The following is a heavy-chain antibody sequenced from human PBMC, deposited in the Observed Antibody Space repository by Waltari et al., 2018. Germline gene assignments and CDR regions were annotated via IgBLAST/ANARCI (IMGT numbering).Heavy chain of an antibody. J-gene: IGHJ4*02. Sequence: QLQLEESGPGLVKPSETLSLPCTVSGGSISSTTYYWGWIRQPPGKGLEWIGTIYYSGRTYYTPSLKSRVTISVDTSKNQFSLKLSSVTAADTAVYYCARHRDIVATMFDYWGQGTLVTVSS. CDR1: GGSISSTTYY. CDR3: ARHRDIVATMFDY. D-gene: IGHD5-12*01. V-gene: IGHV4-39*01. CDR2: IYYSGRT.